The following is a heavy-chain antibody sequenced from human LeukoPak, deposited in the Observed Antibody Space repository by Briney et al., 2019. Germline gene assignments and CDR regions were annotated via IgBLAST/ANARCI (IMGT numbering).Heavy chain of an antibody. CDR3: ARDSQLWSFDY. J-gene: IGHJ4*02. CDR1: GGSVSSGSYY. CDR2: IYYSGST. Sequence: PSETLSLTCTVSGGSVSSGSYYWSWTRQPPGKGLEWIGYIYYSGSTNYNPSLKSRVTISVDTSKNQFSLKLSSVTAADTAVYYCARDSQLWSFDYWGQGTLVTVSS. V-gene: IGHV4-61*01. D-gene: IGHD5-18*01.